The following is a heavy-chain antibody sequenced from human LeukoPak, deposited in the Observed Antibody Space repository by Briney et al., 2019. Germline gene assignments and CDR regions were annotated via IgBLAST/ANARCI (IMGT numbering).Heavy chain of an antibody. CDR1: GYTFTGYY. D-gene: IGHD3-9*01. V-gene: IGHV1-2*02. J-gene: IGHJ6*02. Sequence: GASVKVSCKASGYTFTGYYMHWVRQAPGQGLEWMGWMNPNSGGTNYAQKFQGRVTITRDTSISPAYMELSRLRSDDTAVYYCARVAEYYDILTGTYTGFYYGMDVWGQGTTVTVSS. CDR2: MNPNSGGT. CDR3: ARVAEYYDILTGTYTGFYYGMDV.